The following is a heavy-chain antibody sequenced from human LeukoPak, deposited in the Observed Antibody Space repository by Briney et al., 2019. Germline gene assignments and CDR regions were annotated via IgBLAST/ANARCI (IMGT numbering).Heavy chain of an antibody. D-gene: IGHD1-26*01. CDR1: GGSITSSSYY. CDR3: AREEMPGKFDY. J-gene: IGHJ4*02. Sequence: SETLSLTCTVSGGSITSSSYYWGWIRQPPGKGLEWIGSVYYSGNTYYNSSLKSRVTISVDTSKNQFSLKLTSVTAADTAMYFCAREEMPGKFDYWGQGTLVTVSS. CDR2: VYYSGNT. V-gene: IGHV4-39*07.